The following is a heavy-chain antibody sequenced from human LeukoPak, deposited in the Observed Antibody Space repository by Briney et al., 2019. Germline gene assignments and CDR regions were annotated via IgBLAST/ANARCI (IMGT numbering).Heavy chain of an antibody. V-gene: IGHV3-21*01. CDR1: GFTFSSYS. CDR3: ATFDDILTGYYPPFDY. Sequence: GGSLRLSCAASGFTFSSYSMNWVRQAPGKGLEWVSSISSSSSYIYCADSVKGRFTISRDNAKNSLYLQMNSLRAEDTAVYYCATFDDILTGYYPPFDYWGQGTLVTVSS. CDR2: ISSSSSYI. D-gene: IGHD3-9*01. J-gene: IGHJ4*02.